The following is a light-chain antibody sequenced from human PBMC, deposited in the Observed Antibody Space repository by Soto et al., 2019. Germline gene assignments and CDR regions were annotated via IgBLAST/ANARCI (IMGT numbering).Light chain of an antibody. CDR1: QDINNY. CDR3: QQYDNFPWT. Sequence: DLQMTQSPSSLSASVGDRVTITCQASQDINNYLNWYQQKSGKAPKLLICDASNLETGVPSRFSGSGSGTDFTFTISSLQPEDIATYYCQQYDNFPWTFGQGTKVEIK. CDR2: DAS. V-gene: IGKV1-33*01. J-gene: IGKJ1*01.